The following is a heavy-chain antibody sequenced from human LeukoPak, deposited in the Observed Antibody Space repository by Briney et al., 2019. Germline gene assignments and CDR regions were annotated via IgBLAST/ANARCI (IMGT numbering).Heavy chain of an antibody. CDR2: IYYSGST. CDR3: ARHKHAYYYDSSGYFLDY. J-gene: IGHJ4*02. V-gene: IGHV4-39*01. D-gene: IGHD3-22*01. Sequence: SETLSLTXTVSGGSISSSSYYWGWIRQPPGKGLEWIGSIYYSGSTYYNPSLKSRVTISVDTSKNQFSLKLSSVTAADTAVYYCARHKHAYYYDSSGYFLDYWGQGTLVTVSS. CDR1: GGSISSSSYY.